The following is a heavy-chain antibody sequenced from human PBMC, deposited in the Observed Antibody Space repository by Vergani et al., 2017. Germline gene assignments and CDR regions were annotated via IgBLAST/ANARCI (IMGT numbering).Heavy chain of an antibody. Sequence: QLQLQQSGPGLVKPSETLFLTCTVSADSISSGSYYWGWIRQPPGKSLEWIGSIYYSGLTYYNPSLKSRVAISVDTSKNQFSLKLSSVTAADTAVYYCASAHSIAVAGYDYWGQGTLVTVSS. V-gene: IGHV4-39*01. J-gene: IGHJ4*02. D-gene: IGHD6-19*01. CDR3: ASAHSIAVAGYDY. CDR2: IYYSGLT. CDR1: ADSISSGSYY.